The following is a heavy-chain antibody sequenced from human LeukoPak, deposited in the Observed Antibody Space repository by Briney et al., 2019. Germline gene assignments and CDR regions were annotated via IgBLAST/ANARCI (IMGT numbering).Heavy chain of an antibody. V-gene: IGHV4-34*01. J-gene: IGHJ4*02. CDR1: GGSFSGYY. CDR3: ARGLRYFDWLFVGEGSYYFDY. CDR2: INHSGST. Sequence: SETLSLTCAVYGGSFSGYYWSWIRQPPGKGLEWIGEINHSGSTNYNPSLKSRVTISVDTSKNQFSLKLSSVTAADTAVYYCARGLRYFDWLFVGEGSYYFDYWGQGTLVTVSS. D-gene: IGHD3-9*01.